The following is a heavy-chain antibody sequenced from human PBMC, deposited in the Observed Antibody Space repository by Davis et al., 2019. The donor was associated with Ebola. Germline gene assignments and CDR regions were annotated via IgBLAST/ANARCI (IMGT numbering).Heavy chain of an antibody. J-gene: IGHJ5*02. Sequence: PGGSLRLSCAASGFTFSGSAMHWVRQASGKGLEWVGRIRSKANSYATAYAASVKGRFTISRDDSKNTAYLQMNSLKTEDTAVYYCTRRPVYYDSVTWGQGTLVTVSS. V-gene: IGHV3-73*01. CDR3: TRRPVYYDSVT. D-gene: IGHD3-22*01. CDR2: IRSKANSYAT. CDR1: GFTFSGSA.